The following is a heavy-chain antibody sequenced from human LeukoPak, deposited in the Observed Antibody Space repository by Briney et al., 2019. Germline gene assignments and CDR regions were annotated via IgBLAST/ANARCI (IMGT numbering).Heavy chain of an antibody. J-gene: IGHJ4*02. Sequence: ASVKVSCKASGYTFTSYDINWVRQATGQGLEWMGWMNPNSGNTGYAQKFQGRVTMTRNTSTSTAYMELSSLRSVDTAVYYCARGDDYYDSSGYGSWGQGTLVTVSS. CDR3: ARGDDYYDSSGYGS. CDR1: GYTFTSYD. V-gene: IGHV1-8*01. CDR2: MNPNSGNT. D-gene: IGHD3-22*01.